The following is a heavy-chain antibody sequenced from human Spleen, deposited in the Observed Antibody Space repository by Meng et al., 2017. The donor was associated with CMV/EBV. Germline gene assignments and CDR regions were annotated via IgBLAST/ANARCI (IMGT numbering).Heavy chain of an antibody. CDR3: ARGMPARPTNFDY. CDR2: ISSDVSST. Sequence: CAASGFTFSSYWMHWVRQAPGKGLVWVSHISSDVSSTTYADSVKGRFTISRDNAKNTLYLQMNSLRVEDTAVYYCARGMPARPTNFDYWGQGTLVTVSS. CDR1: GFTFSSYW. J-gene: IGHJ4*02. D-gene: IGHD6-6*01. V-gene: IGHV3-74*01.